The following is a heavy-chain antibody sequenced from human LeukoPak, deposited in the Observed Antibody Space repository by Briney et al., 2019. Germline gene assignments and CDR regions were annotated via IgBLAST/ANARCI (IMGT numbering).Heavy chain of an antibody. V-gene: IGHV3-48*01. D-gene: IGHD6-13*01. Sequence: PGGSLRLSCAASGFTFSTYNMNWVRQAPGKGLEWVSYISSSSSIIYYADSVKGRFTISRDNSKNTLYLQMNSLRAEDTAVYYCANLAAAAGSDYWGQGTLVTVSS. CDR1: GFTFSTYN. CDR2: ISSSSSII. J-gene: IGHJ4*02. CDR3: ANLAAAAGSDY.